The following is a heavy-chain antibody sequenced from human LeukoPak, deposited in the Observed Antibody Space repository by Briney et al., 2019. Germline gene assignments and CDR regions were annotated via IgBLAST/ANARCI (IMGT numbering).Heavy chain of an antibody. V-gene: IGHV3-33*06. Sequence: PGRSLRLSCAASGFTFSSCGMHWVRQAPGKGLEWMAFIWYDGTNKYYADSVTGRFTISRDNSKNTPYLQMNSLRAEDTAVYYCAKTPGYCSSTTCYHNWFDPWGQGTLVTVSS. CDR3: AKTPGYCSSTTCYHNWFDP. CDR1: GFTFSSCG. J-gene: IGHJ5*02. D-gene: IGHD2-2*03. CDR2: IWYDGTNK.